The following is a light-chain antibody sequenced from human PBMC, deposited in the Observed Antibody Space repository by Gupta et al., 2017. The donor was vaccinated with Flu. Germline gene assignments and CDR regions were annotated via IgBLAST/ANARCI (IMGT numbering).Light chain of an antibody. Sequence: QSVLTRPPSVSAAPGQTVTISCTGSSSNIGNDYVSWYQQLPGTAPKLLIYDNNKRPSGIHDRFSGSKSGTSATLDISGRQTADEADYYCVTWDTSLGVLFGGGTKLTVL. CDR1: SSNIGNDY. CDR2: DNN. CDR3: VTWDTSLGVL. J-gene: IGLJ2*01. V-gene: IGLV1-51*01.